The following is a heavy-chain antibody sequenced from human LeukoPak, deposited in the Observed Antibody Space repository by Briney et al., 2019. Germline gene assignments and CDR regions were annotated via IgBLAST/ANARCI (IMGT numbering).Heavy chain of an antibody. V-gene: IGHV1-8*03. CDR2: MNPNSGNT. J-gene: IGHJ4*02. D-gene: IGHD3-22*01. CDR1: GYTFTSYD. Sequence: ASVKVSCKASGYTFTSYDINWVRQATGQGLEWMGWMNPNSGNTGYAQKFQGRVAITRNTSISTAYMELSSLRSEDTAAYYCARGRTRRDSSGYYYLIDYWGQGTLVTVSS. CDR3: ARGRTRRDSSGYYYLIDY.